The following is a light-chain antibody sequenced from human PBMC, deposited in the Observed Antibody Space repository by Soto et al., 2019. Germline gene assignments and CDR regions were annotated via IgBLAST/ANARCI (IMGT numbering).Light chain of an antibody. V-gene: IGKV3-20*01. CDR2: GAS. J-gene: IGKJ4*01. CDR1: QSVSSSY. CDR3: HQYGSSPLT. Sequence: EIVLTQSPGTLSLSPGERATLSCRASQSVSSSYLAWYQQKPGQAPRLLIYGASSRATGIPDRFSGSGSGTDCTLPISRLEPEDFAVYYCHQYGSSPLTFGGATKVEIK.